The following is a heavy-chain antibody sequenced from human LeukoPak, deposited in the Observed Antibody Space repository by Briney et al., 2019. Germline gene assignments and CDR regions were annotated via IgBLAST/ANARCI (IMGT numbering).Heavy chain of an antibody. CDR1: GFTFSSYA. V-gene: IGHV3-64D*06. CDR3: VKGGHGSGSYYQYFDY. D-gene: IGHD3-10*01. J-gene: IGHJ4*02. Sequence: SGGSLRLSCSAPGFTFSSYAMHCVRQAPGKGLEYVSAISSNGGSTYYADSVKGRFTISRDNSKNTLYLQMSSLRAADTAVYYCVKGGHGSGSYYQYFDYWRQGTLVTVSS. CDR2: ISSNGGST.